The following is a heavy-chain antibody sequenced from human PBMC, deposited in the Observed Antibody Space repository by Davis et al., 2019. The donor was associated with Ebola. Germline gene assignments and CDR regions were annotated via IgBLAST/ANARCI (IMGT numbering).Heavy chain of an antibody. D-gene: IGHD3-9*01. Sequence: KVSCKGSGYSFSSFWITWVRQMPGKGLEWMGRIDPSDSESNYGPSFQGHVTFSVDKSTSTAYLQWSGLKASDTAIYYCAKTYYDILTGYLYGMDVWGQGTTVTVSS. CDR3: AKTYYDILTGYLYGMDV. J-gene: IGHJ6*02. CDR2: IDPSDSES. V-gene: IGHV5-10-1*01. CDR1: GYSFSSFW.